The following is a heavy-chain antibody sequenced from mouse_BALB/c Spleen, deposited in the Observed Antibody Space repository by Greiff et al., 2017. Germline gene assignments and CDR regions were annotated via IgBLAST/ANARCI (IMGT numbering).Heavy chain of an antibody. CDR1: GYTFTSYW. V-gene: IGHV1S127*01. D-gene: IGHD3-1*01. CDR2: IDPSDSYT. CDR3: TRSGGFLYAMDY. Sequence: QVQLKQPGAELVKPGASVKMSCKASGYTFTSYWMHWVKQRPGQGLEWIGVIDPSDSYTSYNQKFKGKATLTVDTSSSTAYMQLSSLTSEDSAVYYCTRSGGFLYAMDYWGQGTSVTVSS. J-gene: IGHJ4*01.